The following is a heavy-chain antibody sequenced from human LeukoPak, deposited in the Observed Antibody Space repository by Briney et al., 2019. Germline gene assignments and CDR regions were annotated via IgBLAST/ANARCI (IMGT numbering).Heavy chain of an antibody. Sequence: GGSLRLSCAASGFSLSSYWMSWVRQAPGKGLGWVANIKQDGSEKSYVDSVKGRFTISRDNAKNSLYLQMYSLRAEDTAVYYCARGCSLWADYWGQRTLVTVSS. D-gene: IGHD2-15*01. CDR2: IKQDGSEK. J-gene: IGHJ4*02. V-gene: IGHV3-7*01. CDR3: ARGCSLWADY. CDR1: GFSLSSYW.